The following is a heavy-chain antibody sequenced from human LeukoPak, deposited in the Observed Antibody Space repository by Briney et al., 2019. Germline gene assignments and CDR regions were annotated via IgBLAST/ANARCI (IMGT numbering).Heavy chain of an antibody. Sequence: ASVKVSCKASGYTFTGYYMHWVRQAPGQGLEWMGWINPNSGGTNYAQKFQGRVTMTRDTSISTAYMELSRLRSDDTAVYYCARIDSGWYSNAFDIWGQGTMITVSS. J-gene: IGHJ3*02. CDR2: INPNSGGT. CDR1: GYTFTGYY. D-gene: IGHD6-19*01. CDR3: ARIDSGWYSNAFDI. V-gene: IGHV1-2*02.